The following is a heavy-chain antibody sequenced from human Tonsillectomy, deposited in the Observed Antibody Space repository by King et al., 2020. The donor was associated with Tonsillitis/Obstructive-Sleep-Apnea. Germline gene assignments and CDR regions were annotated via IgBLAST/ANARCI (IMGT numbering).Heavy chain of an antibody. CDR1: GGSISSGGYY. CDR3: ARDRGGFLEWLLPDY. CDR2: IYYSGST. V-gene: IGHV4-31*03. D-gene: IGHD3-3*01. Sequence: VQLQESGPGLVKPSQTLSLTCTVSGGSISSGGYYWSWIRQHPGQGLEWIGYIYYSGSTYYNPSLKSRVTISVDTSKNQFSLKLSSVTAADTAVYYCARDRGGFLEWLLPDYWGQGTLVTVSS. J-gene: IGHJ4*02.